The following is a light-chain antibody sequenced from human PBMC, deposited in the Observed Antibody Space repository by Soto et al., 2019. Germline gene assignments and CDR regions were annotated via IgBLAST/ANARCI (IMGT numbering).Light chain of an antibody. CDR1: TSNIGTFY. Sequence: QSALTQPPSASSTPGQTVTISCSGSTSNIGTFYVYWYQHLPGTAPKLLIYLGDQRASGVSDRFSGSKSGTSASLAINGLRSDGEADYYWAAWDDNLNAYVFGSGTKVTV. V-gene: IGLV1-47*02. J-gene: IGLJ1*01. CDR3: AAWDDNLNAYV. CDR2: LGD.